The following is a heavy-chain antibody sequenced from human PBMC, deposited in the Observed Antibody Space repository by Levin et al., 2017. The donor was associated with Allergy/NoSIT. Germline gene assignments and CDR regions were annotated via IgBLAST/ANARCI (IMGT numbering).Heavy chain of an antibody. D-gene: IGHD1-26*01. CDR1: CGSFSGYY. CDR2: INHSVST. J-gene: IGHJ4*02. Sequence: SPTLSLPCAVYCGSFSGYYWSWIRQPPGKGLEWIGEINHSVSTNYNPSLKSRVTISVDTSKNQFSLKLSSVTAADTAVYYCARSLGVGATHYWGQGTLVTVSS. V-gene: IGHV4-34*01. CDR3: ARSLGVGATHY.